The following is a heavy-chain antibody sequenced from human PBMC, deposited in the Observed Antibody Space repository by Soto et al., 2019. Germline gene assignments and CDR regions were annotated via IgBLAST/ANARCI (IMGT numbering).Heavy chain of an antibody. CDR1: GFTFSDYY. D-gene: IGHD3-10*01. Sequence: QVQLVESGGGLVKPGGSLRLSCAASGFTFSDYYMSWIRQAPGKGLEWVSYISSSGSTIYYADSVKGRFTISRDNAKNSLYLKMNSLRAEDTAVYYCARRRGRFGELYISRGGYGMDVWGQGTTVTVSS. V-gene: IGHV3-11*01. CDR3: ARRRGRFGELYISRGGYGMDV. CDR2: ISSSGSTI. J-gene: IGHJ6*02.